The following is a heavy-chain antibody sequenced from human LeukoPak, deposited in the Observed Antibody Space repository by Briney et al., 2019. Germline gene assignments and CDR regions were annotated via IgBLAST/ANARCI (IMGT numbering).Heavy chain of an antibody. V-gene: IGHV3-48*04. CDR1: GFTFSSYS. CDR3: ARVRPAAGTEDY. Sequence: GGSLRLSCAASGFTFSSYSMNWVRQAPGKGLEWVSFIIGSGDLIYYADSVKGRFTISRDNAKNSLYLQMNSLRAEDTAVYYCARVRPAAGTEDYWGQGTLVTVSS. J-gene: IGHJ4*02. D-gene: IGHD6-13*01. CDR2: IIGSGDLI.